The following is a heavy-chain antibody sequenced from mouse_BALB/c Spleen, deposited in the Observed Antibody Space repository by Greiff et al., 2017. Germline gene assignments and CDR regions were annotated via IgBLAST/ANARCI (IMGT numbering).Heavy chain of an antibody. CDR3: ARSGDESFDY. J-gene: IGHJ2*01. D-gene: IGHD3-1*01. Sequence: VQLQQPGPELMKPGASVKISCKASGYSFTSYYMHWVKQSHGKSLEWIGYIDPFNGGTSYNQKFKGKATLTVDKSSSTAYMHLSSLTSEDSAVYYCARSGDESFDYWGQGTTLTVSS. CDR1: GYSFTSYY. CDR2: IDPFNGGT. V-gene: IGHV1S135*01.